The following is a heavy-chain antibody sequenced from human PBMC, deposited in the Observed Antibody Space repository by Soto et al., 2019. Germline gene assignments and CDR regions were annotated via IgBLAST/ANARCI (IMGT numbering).Heavy chain of an antibody. CDR3: ARSSRWLQFRWFDP. CDR1: GASLSDNY. J-gene: IGHJ5*02. V-gene: IGHV4-34*01. Sequence: XATLSLNFAVYGASLSDNYCNWLRQPPGKGLEWIGSIYYSGSTYYNPSLKSRVTISVDTSKNQFSLKLSSVTAADTAVYYCARSSRWLQFRWFDPWGQGTLVTVSS. CDR2: IYYSGST. D-gene: IGHD5-12*01.